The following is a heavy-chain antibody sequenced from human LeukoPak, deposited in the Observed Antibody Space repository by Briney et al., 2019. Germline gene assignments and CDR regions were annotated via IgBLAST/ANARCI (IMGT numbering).Heavy chain of an antibody. J-gene: IGHJ4*02. CDR3: ARAAIRVDFFDS. D-gene: IGHD2-2*01. CDR2: ISSSATYI. Sequence: GGSLRLSCAASGFPFGGHAMMWVRQAPGKGLECVSSISSSATYINYADSVKGRFTISRDNVKNSLFLDMTSLRVEDAAVYYCARAAIRVDFFDSWGQGTLVTVSS. V-gene: IGHV3-21*06. CDR1: GFPFGGHA.